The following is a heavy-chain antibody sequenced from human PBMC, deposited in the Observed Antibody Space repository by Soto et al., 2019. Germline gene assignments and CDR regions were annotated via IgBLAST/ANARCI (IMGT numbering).Heavy chain of an antibody. D-gene: IGHD3-22*01. J-gene: IGHJ4*02. CDR3: ARAPISSGYLPADY. CDR1: GGTFSSYA. CDR2: IIPIFGTA. V-gene: IGHV1-69*01. Sequence: QVQLVQSGAEVKKLGSSVKVSCKASGGTFSSYAISWVRQAPGQGLEWMGGIIPIFGTANYAQKFQGRVTITADESTSTAYIELSSLRSEDTAVYYCARAPISSGYLPADYWGQGTLVTVSS.